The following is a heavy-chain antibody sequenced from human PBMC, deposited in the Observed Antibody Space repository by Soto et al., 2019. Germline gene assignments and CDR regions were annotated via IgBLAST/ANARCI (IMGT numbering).Heavy chain of an antibody. CDR2: IYYSGST. CDR3: AILGDYYYGMDV. CDR1: GGSISSSSYY. J-gene: IGHJ6*02. V-gene: IGHV4-39*01. Sequence: SETLSLTCTVSGGSISSSSYYWCWIRQPPGKGLEWIGSIYYSGSTYYNPSLKSRVTISVDTSKNQFSLKLSSVTAAETAVYSCAILGDYYYGMDVWGQGTPVTVS.